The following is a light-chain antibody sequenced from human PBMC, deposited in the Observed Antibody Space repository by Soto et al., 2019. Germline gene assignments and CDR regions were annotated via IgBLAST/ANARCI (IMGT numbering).Light chain of an antibody. CDR2: GAS. CDR3: QQFSSYPLT. Sequence: EIVLTQSPGTLSLSPGERAPLSCRASQSVSTRSLAWYQQKPGQAPRLLIYGASSRATGIPDRFSGGGSGTDFTLTISRLEPEDFAVYYCQQFSSYPLTFGGGTKVDI. J-gene: IGKJ4*01. CDR1: QSVSTRS. V-gene: IGKV3-20*01.